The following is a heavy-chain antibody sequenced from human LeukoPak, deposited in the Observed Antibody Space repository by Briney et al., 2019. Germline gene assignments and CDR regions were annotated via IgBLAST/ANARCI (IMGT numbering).Heavy chain of an antibody. CDR2: FAREDGET. V-gene: IGHV1-24*01. J-gene: IGHJ6*02. CDR3: ATAPAPEIYYYFGMDV. D-gene: IGHD2-2*01. Sequence: ASLKVSCKVSGYTLTELSMHWVRQAPGKGLEWMGGFAREDGETRYAQKFQGRVTMTEDTSTDTAYMELSSLRSEDTAVYYCATAPAPEIYYYFGMDVWGQGTTVTVSS. CDR1: GYTLTELS.